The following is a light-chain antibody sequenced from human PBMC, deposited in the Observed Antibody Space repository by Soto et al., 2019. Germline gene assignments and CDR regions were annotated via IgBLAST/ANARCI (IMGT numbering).Light chain of an antibody. V-gene: IGKV1-33*01. CDR1: LDISDY. Sequence: IQVTQTQSSLSASEGSVPPFTSQASLDISDYFNWYQQKPGKAPKLLIDVASKLETGGPSRCSGSGSGTDFTLTITSLQPEDIVTYYCQQFDNVPLTFGGGTKVDIK. CDR2: VAS. CDR3: QQFDNVPLT. J-gene: IGKJ4*01.